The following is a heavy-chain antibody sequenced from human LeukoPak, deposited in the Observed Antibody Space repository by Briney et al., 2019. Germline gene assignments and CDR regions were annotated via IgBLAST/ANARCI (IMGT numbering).Heavy chain of an antibody. CDR2: IYYSGST. Sequence: PSETLSLTCTVSGGSISSSSYYWGWIRQPPGKGLEWIGSIYYSGSTYYNPSLKSRVTISVDTSKNQFSLKLSSVTAADTAVYYCARQWWQWPAFDYWGQGTLVTVSS. J-gene: IGHJ4*02. V-gene: IGHV4-39*01. D-gene: IGHD6-19*01. CDR1: GGSISSSSYY. CDR3: ARQWWQWPAFDY.